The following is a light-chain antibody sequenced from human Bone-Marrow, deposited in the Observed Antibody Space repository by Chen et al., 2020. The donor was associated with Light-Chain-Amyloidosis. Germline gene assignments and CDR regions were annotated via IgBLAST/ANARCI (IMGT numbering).Light chain of an antibody. Sequence: SYELTQPPSVSVSPGQTARITCSGDDLPTKYAYWYQQKPGQAPVLVIHRDTERPSGISERFSGSSSGTTATLTISGVQAEDEADYHCQSADSSVTDEVIFGGGTKLTVL. CDR3: QSADSSVTDEVI. CDR2: RDT. V-gene: IGLV3-25*03. CDR1: DLPTKY. J-gene: IGLJ2*01.